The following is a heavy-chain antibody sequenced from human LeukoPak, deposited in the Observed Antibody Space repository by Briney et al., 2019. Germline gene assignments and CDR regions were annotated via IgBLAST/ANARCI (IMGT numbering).Heavy chain of an antibody. CDR2: IYPGDSDT. Sequence: GESLKISCKGSGYSFTSYWIGWVRQMPGKGLEWMGIIYPGDSDTRYSPSFQGQVTISADKSITTAYLQWSSPKASDTAMYYCARSIVVVPAAPDYWGQGTLVTVSS. CDR1: GYSFTSYW. V-gene: IGHV5-51*01. D-gene: IGHD2-2*01. CDR3: ARSIVVVPAAPDY. J-gene: IGHJ4*02.